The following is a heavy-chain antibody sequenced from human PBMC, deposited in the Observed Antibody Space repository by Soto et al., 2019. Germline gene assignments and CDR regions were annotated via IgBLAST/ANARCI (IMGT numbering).Heavy chain of an antibody. CDR1: GFTFGDYA. CDR3: TRRPDTYYDFWSGYLNWFDP. V-gene: IGHV3-49*03. CDR2: IRSKAYGGTT. Sequence: GGSLRLSCTASGFTFGDYAMSWFRQAPGKGLEWVGFIRSKAYGGTTEYAASVKGRFTISRDDSKSIAYLQMNSLKTEDTAVYYCTRRPDTYYDFWSGYLNWFDPWGQGTLVTVSS. J-gene: IGHJ5*02. D-gene: IGHD3-3*01.